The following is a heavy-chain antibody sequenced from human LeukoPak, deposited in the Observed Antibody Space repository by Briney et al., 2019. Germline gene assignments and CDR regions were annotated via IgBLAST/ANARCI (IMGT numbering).Heavy chain of an antibody. CDR2: IYYSGST. J-gene: IGHJ5*02. D-gene: IGHD3-10*01. CDR1: GGSISSYY. Sequence: SETLSLTCTVSGGSISSYYWSWLRQPPGKGLEWIGYIYYSGSTNYNPSLKSRVTISVDTSKNQFSLKLSSVTAADTAVYYCARGMALLWFGEATIGWFDPWGQGTLVTVSS. V-gene: IGHV4-59*01. CDR3: ARGMALLWFGEATIGWFDP.